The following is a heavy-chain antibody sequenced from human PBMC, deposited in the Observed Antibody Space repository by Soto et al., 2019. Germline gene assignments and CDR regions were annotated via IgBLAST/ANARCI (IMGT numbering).Heavy chain of an antibody. D-gene: IGHD1-26*01. J-gene: IGHJ4*02. CDR2: ISGSGGST. V-gene: IGHV3-23*01. CDR3: ARRGSGSYYDY. Sequence: EVPLLESGGGLVQPGGSLRLSCAASGFTFSSYAMRWVRQAPGKGLEWVSAISGSGGSTYNADSVKGRFTISRDNSKNTLYLQMNSLRAEDTAVYYCARRGSGSYYDYWGQGTLVTVSS. CDR1: GFTFSSYA.